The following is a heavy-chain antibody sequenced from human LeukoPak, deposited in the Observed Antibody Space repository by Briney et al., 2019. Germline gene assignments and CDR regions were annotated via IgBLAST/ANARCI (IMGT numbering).Heavy chain of an antibody. CDR2: ENSDGSTT. J-gene: IGHJ3*02. CDR3: ARPETQYSSGRDGFDI. V-gene: IGHV3-74*01. Sequence: WGSLRLSCAASGFTFSTYWMHWVRQAPGKGLVWVSRENSDGSTTTYADSVKGRFTISRDNAKNTLYRQMNSLRTEDTAVYYCARPETQYSSGRDGFDIWGQGTMVTVS. CDR1: GFTFSTYW. D-gene: IGHD6-19*01.